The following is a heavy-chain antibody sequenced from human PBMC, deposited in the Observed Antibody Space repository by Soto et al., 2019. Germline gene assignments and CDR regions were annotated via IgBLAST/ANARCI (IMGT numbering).Heavy chain of an antibody. CDR2: INPSSGGA. V-gene: IGHV1-2*02. CDR1: GYPLTAKY. J-gene: IGHJ5*02. D-gene: IGHD6-13*01. CDR3: AKGGSSWTEWFDP. Sequence: ASVKVSCKASGYPLTAKYLHWVRQAPGQGLEWMGWINPSSGGAKEAQKFRGRVTMTRDTSISAAYMELSRLTSDDTAVYYCAKGGSSWTEWFDPWGQGTLVTVSS.